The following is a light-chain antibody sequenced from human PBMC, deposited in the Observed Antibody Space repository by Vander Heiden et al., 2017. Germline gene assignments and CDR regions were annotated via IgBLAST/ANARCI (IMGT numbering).Light chain of an antibody. CDR2: GAS. CDR1: QSVSSSY. Sequence: EIVLTQSPGTLSLSPGERATLSCRASQSVSSSYLAWYQQKPGQAPRLLIYGASSRANGIPDRFSGRGSGTDFTLTISRLEPEDFAVYYCEQDSSCTFFGGGTKVEIK. J-gene: IGKJ4*01. V-gene: IGKV3-20*01. CDR3: EQDSSCTF.